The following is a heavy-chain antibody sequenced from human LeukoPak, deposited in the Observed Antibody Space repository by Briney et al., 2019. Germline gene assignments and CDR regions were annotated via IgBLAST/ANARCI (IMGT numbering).Heavy chain of an antibody. D-gene: IGHD2-15*01. CDR2: VNNDGSFT. V-gene: IGHV3-74*01. J-gene: IGHJ5*02. Sequence: PGGSLRLSCAASGFTFNSYWMHWVRQVPGKGLVWVSRVNNDGSFTSYADSVKGRFTISRDNSKNTLYLQMNSLRSDDTAVYYCARGLVVAATHNWFDPWGQGTLVTVSS. CDR1: GFTFNSYW. CDR3: ARGLVVAATHNWFDP.